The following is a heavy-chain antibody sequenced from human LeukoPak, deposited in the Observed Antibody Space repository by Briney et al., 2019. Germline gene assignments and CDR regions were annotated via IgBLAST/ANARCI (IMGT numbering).Heavy chain of an antibody. CDR1: GNYW. J-gene: IGHJ4*02. D-gene: IGHD2-2*01. V-gene: IGHV3-74*01. Sequence: GGSLRLSCAASGNYWLHWVRQAPGKGLVWVSHINSDGSWTSYADSVKGRFTISKDNAKNTVYLQMNNLRAEDTAVYYCVSFYETYWGRGTLVTVSS. CDR2: INSDGSWT. CDR3: VSFYETY.